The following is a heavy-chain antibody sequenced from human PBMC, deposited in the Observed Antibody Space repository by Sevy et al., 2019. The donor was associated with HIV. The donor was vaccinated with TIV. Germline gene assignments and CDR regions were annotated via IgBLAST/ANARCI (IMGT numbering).Heavy chain of an antibody. CDR2: ISGSGTST. CDR1: QFTFSTDA. V-gene: IGHV3-23*01. CDR3: AKDRGGYCSGGTCYGDAFDF. J-gene: IGHJ3*01. D-gene: IGHD2-15*01. Sequence: GGSLRLSCTASQFTFSTDAMSWVRQAPGKGLEWVSIISGSGTSTYYADSVKDRFSISRDNSRGTLHLQMNSLRAEDMALYDCAKDRGGYCSGGTCYGDAFDFWGPGTMVTVSS.